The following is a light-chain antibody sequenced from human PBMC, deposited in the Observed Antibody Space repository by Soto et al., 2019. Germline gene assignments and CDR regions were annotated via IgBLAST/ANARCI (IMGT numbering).Light chain of an antibody. V-gene: IGLV2-23*01. CDR2: EDI. CDR3: YTYAGGSPYL. J-gene: IGLJ1*01. CDR1: SSVVGSYSL. Sequence: QSVLTQPASVSGSPGQSITTSCTGTSSVVGSYSLLSWYQHHPGKAPKLIIYEDIKGPSGVSNRFSGSKSGNTASLRISGLQAEDEADYYCYTYAGGSPYLFVTGTKVTVL.